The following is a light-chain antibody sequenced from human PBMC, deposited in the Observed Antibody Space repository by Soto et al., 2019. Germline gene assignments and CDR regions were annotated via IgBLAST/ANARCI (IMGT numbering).Light chain of an antibody. CDR1: QSVSSY. V-gene: IGKV3-11*01. CDR3: QGRSPWIT. Sequence: HSCRASQSVSSYLAWYQQKPGQAPRLLIYGASNRATGIPARFSCSGSGTDFTLTIAGPEPEDFAVYYRQGRSPWITCGQGTRREIK. J-gene: IGKJ5*01. CDR2: GAS.